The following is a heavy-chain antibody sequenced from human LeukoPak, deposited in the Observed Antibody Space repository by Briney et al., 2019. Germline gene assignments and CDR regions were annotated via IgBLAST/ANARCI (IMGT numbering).Heavy chain of an antibody. CDR2: ISYGGST. V-gene: IGHV4-59*01. CDR1: GGAISDNY. D-gene: IGHD3/OR15-3a*01. J-gene: IGHJ4*02. Sequence: SETLSLTCTVSGGAISDNYWSWIRQPPGKALEWIGYISYGGSTNYNPSLESRVTISVDTSKNQFSLRLSSVTAADTAVYFCARSYWTGYHHLDFWGQGTLVTVSS. CDR3: ARSYWTGYHHLDF.